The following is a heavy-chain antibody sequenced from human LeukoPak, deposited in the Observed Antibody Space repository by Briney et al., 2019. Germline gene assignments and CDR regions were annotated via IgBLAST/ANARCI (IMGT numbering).Heavy chain of an antibody. CDR3: ARDRMDTAMVTTPYARRFDP. V-gene: IGHV3-21*01. CDR2: ISSSSSYI. Sequence: GGSLRLSCAASGFTFSSYSMNWVRQAPGKGLEWVSSISSSSSYIYYADSAKGRFTISRDNAKNSLYLQMNSLRAEDTAVYYCARDRMDTAMVTTPYARRFDPWGQGTLVTVSS. CDR1: GFTFSSYS. D-gene: IGHD5-18*01. J-gene: IGHJ5*02.